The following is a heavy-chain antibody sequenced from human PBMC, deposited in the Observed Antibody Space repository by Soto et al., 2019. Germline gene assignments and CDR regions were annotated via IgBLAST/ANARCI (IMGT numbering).Heavy chain of an antibody. V-gene: IGHV4-59*01. Sequence: QVQLQESGPGLVKPSETLSLTCTVSGGCISSYYWSWIRQPPGKGLEWIGYIYYSGSTHYNPTRKTRITISVDTSKNQCSLKGRSVTAADTAVYYGARRWGTPFDFWGQGTLVPVSP. J-gene: IGHJ4*02. CDR2: IYYSGST. D-gene: IGHD7-27*01. CDR3: ARRWGTPFDF. CDR1: GGCISSYY.